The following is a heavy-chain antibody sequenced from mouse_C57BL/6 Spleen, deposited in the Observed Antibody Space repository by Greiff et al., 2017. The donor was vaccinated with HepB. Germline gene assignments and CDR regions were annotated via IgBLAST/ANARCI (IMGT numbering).Heavy chain of an antibody. V-gene: IGHV2-2*01. Sequence: VKLVESGPGLVQPSQSLSITCTVSGFSLTSYGVHWVRQSPGKGLEWLGVIWSGGSTDYNAAFISRLSISKDNSKSQVFFKMNSLQADDTAIYYCARNENYGSSSFFDYWGQGTTLTVSS. J-gene: IGHJ2*01. CDR2: IWSGGST. D-gene: IGHD1-1*01. CDR1: GFSLTSYG. CDR3: ARNENYGSSSFFDY.